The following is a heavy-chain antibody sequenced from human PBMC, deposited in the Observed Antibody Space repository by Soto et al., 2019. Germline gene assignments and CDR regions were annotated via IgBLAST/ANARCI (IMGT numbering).Heavy chain of an antibody. J-gene: IGHJ5*02. D-gene: IGHD3-10*01. Sequence: EVQLVESGGGLVQPGGSLRVSCVGSGFTFSKYWMDWLRQTPGKGLEWVANIKHDGSERFYVDSVRGRFTISRDNAKNSVNQEMTSLTDKLTSVYYCARDGESVCSPPSGFHPWGQGGQVIVSA. V-gene: IGHV3-7*03. CDR2: IKHDGSER. CDR3: ARDGESVCSPPSGFHP. CDR1: GFTFSKYW.